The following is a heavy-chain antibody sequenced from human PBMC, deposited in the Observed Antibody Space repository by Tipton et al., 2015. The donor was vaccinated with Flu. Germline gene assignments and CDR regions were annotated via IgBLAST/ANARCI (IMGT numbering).Heavy chain of an antibody. CDR1: GFTFSSYA. CDR2: ISGSGGST. V-gene: IGHV3-23*01. CDR3: AREHYYDSSGYRLDY. J-gene: IGHJ4*02. Sequence: SLRLSCAASGFTFSSYAMSWVRQAPGKGLEWVSAISGSGGSTYYADSVKGRFTISRDNSKNTLYLQMNSLRAEDTAVYYCAREHYYDSSGYRLDYWAREPWSPSPQ. D-gene: IGHD3-22*01.